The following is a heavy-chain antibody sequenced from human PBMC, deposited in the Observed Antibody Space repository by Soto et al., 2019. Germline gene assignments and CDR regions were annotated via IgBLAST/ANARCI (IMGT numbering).Heavy chain of an antibody. J-gene: IGHJ6*02. CDR1: GFTFSSYG. D-gene: IGHD6-6*01. Sequence: QVQLVESGGGVVQPGRSLRLSCAASGFTFSSYGMHWVRQAPGKGLEWVAVISYDGSNKYYADSVKGRFTISRDNSKNKLYLQMNSLRAEDTAVYYCAKDSRSHHYYYYYGMDVWGQGTTVTVSS. CDR2: ISYDGSNK. V-gene: IGHV3-30*18. CDR3: AKDSRSHHYYYYYGMDV.